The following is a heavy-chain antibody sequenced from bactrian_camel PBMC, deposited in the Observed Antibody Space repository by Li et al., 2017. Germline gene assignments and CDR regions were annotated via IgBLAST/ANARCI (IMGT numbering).Heavy chain of an antibody. J-gene: IGHJ4*01. CDR2: INGDGTIT. CDR1: GFTFSSWY. V-gene: IGHV3-2*01. D-gene: IGHD5*01. CDR3: ATTGFDY. Sequence: QVQLVESGGGLVQPGGSLRLSCAASGFTFSSWYMSWVRQAPGKGLEWVSSINGDGTITDYLDSVKGRFTISRDNAKNTVYLQMNSLKSEDTALYYCATTGFDYWGQGTQVTVS.